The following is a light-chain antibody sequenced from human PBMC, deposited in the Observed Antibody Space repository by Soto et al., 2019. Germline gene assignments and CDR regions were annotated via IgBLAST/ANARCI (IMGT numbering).Light chain of an antibody. CDR1: SSNIGAGYD. CDR3: QSYDSSLRVRV. CDR2: GNS. Sequence: QPVLTQPPSVSGAPGQRVTISCTGSSSNIGAGYDVHWYQQLPGTAPKLLIYGNSNRPSGDPDRFSGSKSGTSASLAITGLQAEDEADYYCQSYDSSLRVRVFGGGTKLTVL. V-gene: IGLV1-40*01. J-gene: IGLJ3*02.